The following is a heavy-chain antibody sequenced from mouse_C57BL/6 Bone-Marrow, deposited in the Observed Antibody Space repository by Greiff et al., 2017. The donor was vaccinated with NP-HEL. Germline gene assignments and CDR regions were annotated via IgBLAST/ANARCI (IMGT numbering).Heavy chain of an antibody. V-gene: IGHV1-81*01. D-gene: IGHD1-1*01. CDR2: IYPRSGNT. CDR3: ARYGSTWFAY. CDR1: GYTFTSYG. Sequence: QVQLQQPGAELARPGASVKLSCKASGYTFTSYGISWVKQRTGQGLEWIGEIYPRSGNTYYNEKFKGKATLTVDKSSSTAYMELRSLASEDSAVYFCARYGSTWFAYWGQGTLVTVSA. J-gene: IGHJ3*01.